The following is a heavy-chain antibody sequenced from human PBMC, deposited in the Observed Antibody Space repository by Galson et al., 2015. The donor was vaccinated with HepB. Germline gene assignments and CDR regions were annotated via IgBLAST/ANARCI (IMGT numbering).Heavy chain of an antibody. D-gene: IGHD2-2*01. CDR3: ARDFCSSTSCYQYYYYYMDV. J-gene: IGHJ6*03. Sequence: SLRLSCAAYGFTFSSYAMHWVRQAPGKGLEWVAVISYDGSNKYYADSVKGRFTISRDNSKNTLYLQMNSLRAEDTAVYYCARDFCSSTSCYQYYYYYMDVWGKGTTVTVSS. V-gene: IGHV3-30-3*01. CDR2: ISYDGSNK. CDR1: GFTFSSYA.